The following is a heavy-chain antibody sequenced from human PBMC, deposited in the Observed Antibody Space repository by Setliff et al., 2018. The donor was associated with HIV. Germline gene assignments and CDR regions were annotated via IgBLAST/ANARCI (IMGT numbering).Heavy chain of an antibody. CDR2: ISYDGNTK. CDR1: GFTFNTCA. D-gene: IGHD3-22*01. V-gene: IGHV3-30*04. J-gene: IGHJ3*01. Sequence: PGGSLRLSCAGSGFTFNTCAMNWVRQAPGKGLEWVAVISYDGNTKYYADSVKGRFTISRDNSKNTLFLQMSSLRTEDTAVYYCAKDPTYYYESSGPYDAFDVWGQGTMVTVSS. CDR3: AKDPTYYYESSGPYDAFDV.